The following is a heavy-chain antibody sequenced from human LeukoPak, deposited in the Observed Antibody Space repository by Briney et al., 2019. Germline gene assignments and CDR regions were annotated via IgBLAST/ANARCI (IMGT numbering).Heavy chain of an antibody. CDR2: INTYNGNT. V-gene: IGHV1-18*01. CDR3: ARNSHGYSSGWLQFIFDY. D-gene: IGHD6-19*01. Sequence: AASVKVSCKASGYTFTSYGITWVRQAPGQGLEWMGWINTYNGNTNYAQKLQGRVTMTTDTSTSTAYMELRSLRSDDTAVYYCARNSHGYSSGWLQFIFDYWGQGTLVTVSS. CDR1: GYTFTSYG. J-gene: IGHJ4*02.